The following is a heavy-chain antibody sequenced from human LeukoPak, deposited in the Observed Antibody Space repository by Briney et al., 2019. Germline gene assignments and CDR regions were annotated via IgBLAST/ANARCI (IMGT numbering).Heavy chain of an antibody. CDR1: GFTFDDYA. CDR3: AKDIRPSAAELIDS. Sequence: SGGSLRLSCAASGFTFDDYAMHWVRQAPGKGLEWVSLTIWHGGGTDCADSVKGRFTISRDNSKNSLYLEMNSLRAEDTALYYCAKDIRPSAAELIDSWGQGTLVTVSS. CDR2: TIWHGGGT. D-gene: IGHD6-13*01. V-gene: IGHV3-43D*03. J-gene: IGHJ4*02.